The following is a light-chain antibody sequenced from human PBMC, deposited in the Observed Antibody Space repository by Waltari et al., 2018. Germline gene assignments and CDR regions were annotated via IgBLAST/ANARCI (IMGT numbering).Light chain of an antibody. V-gene: IGKV1-5*03. CDR2: EAS. J-gene: IGKJ1*01. Sequence: DIQMTQSPSTLSASVGDRVTITCRASQNIDSWLTWYQQKPGKAPNLLIYEASNVESGVPSRFSGSGSVTEFTLTISSLQPDDFATYYCQHYKNYPRTFGQGTEVESK. CDR3: QHYKNYPRT. CDR1: QNIDSW.